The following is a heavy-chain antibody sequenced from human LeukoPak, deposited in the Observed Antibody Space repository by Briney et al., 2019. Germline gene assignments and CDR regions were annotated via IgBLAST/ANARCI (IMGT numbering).Heavy chain of an antibody. CDR2: IKEDGSDK. V-gene: IGHV3-7*01. D-gene: IGHD6-19*01. CDR3: ARAGYTSGYDY. CDR1: GFTFSSYW. J-gene: IGHJ4*02. Sequence: GGSLGLSCAASGFTFSSYWMSWVRQAPGKGLEWLANIKEDGSDKYYVDSVKGRFTISRDNAKNSLYLQMNNLRVEDTAVYYCARAGYTSGYDYWGQGTLVTVSS.